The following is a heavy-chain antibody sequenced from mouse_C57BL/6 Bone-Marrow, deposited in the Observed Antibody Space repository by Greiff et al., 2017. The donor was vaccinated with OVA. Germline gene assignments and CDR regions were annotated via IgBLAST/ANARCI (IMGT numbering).Heavy chain of an antibody. D-gene: IGHD1-1*01. Sequence: VQLQQSGAELVRPGASVKLSCTASGFNIKDYYMHWVKQRPEQGLEWIGRIDPEDGDTEYAPKFQGQATMTADTSSNTAYLQLSSLTSEDTAVYYCTPYYYGSSSHWYFDVWGTGTTVTVSS. V-gene: IGHV14-1*01. CDR3: TPYYYGSSSHWYFDV. J-gene: IGHJ1*03. CDR2: IDPEDGDT. CDR1: GFNIKDYY.